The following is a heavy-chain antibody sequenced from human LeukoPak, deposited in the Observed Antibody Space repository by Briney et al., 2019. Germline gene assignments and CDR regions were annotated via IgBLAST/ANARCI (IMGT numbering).Heavy chain of an antibody. CDR2: IIPILGIA. CDR3: ARAAYYYDSSGYYFDY. J-gene: IGHJ4*02. D-gene: IGHD3-22*01. V-gene: IGHV1-69*02. Sequence: SVKVSCKASGGTFSSYTISWVRQAPGQGLEWMGRIIPILGIANYAQKFQGRVTITTDKSTSTAYMELSSLRSEDTAVYYCARAAYYYDSSGYYFDYWGQGTLVTVSS. CDR1: GGTFSSYT.